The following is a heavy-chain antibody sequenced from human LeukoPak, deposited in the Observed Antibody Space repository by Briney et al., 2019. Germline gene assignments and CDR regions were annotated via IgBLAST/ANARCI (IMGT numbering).Heavy chain of an antibody. D-gene: IGHD6-6*01. J-gene: IGHJ6*03. CDR2: ISWDGGST. CDR3: AKSAARLVSDYYYYMDV. Sequence: GGSLRLSCAASGFTFDDYTMHWVRQAPGKGLEWVSLISWDGGSTYYADSVKGRFTISRDNSKNSLYLQMNNLRTEDTALYYCAKSAARLVSDYYYYMDVWGKGTTVTVSS. CDR1: GFTFDDYT. V-gene: IGHV3-43*01.